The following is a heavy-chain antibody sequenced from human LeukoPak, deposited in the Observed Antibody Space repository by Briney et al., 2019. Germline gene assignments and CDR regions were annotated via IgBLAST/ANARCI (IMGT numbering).Heavy chain of an antibody. CDR3: ARDRSTVAGIDF. J-gene: IGHJ4*02. V-gene: IGHV3-7*01. D-gene: IGHD6-19*01. CDR2: IKPDGGDN. Sequence: GGSLRLSCAASGFTFSTYWMAWVRQAPGKGLEWVATIKPDGGDNYYVDSVKGRFTISRDNARNSLFLQMNSLRAEDTAVYYCARDRSTVAGIDFWGQGTLVTVSS. CDR1: GFTFSTYW.